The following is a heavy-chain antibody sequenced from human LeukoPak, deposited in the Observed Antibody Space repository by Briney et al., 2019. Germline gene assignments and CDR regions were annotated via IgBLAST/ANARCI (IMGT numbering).Heavy chain of an antibody. Sequence: GGSLRLSCAASGFTFSSYAMSWVRQAPGKGLEWVSSISSSSSYIYYAESVKGRFTTSRDNSKNTLFLQMNSLRAEDTAVYYCAKVYFRSVSGPPSRWGQGTLVTVSS. D-gene: IGHD3-10*01. CDR2: ISSSSSYI. J-gene: IGHJ4*02. CDR3: AKVYFRSVSGPPSR. CDR1: GFTFSSYA. V-gene: IGHV3-23*01.